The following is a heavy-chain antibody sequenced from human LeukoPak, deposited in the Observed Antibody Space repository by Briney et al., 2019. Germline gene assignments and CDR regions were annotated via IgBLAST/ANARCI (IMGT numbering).Heavy chain of an antibody. V-gene: IGHV4-61*01. CDR1: GGSISSSSYY. CDR3: AGERPLYIGSYNYIDV. CDR2: IHYSGST. Sequence: PSETLSLTCTVSGGSISSSSYYWTWIRQPPGKGLEWIGYIHYSGSTNYNPSLKSRVAVSLDTSKKQFSLKLSSVTAADTAVYYCAGERPLYIGSYNYIDVWGKGTSVTVSS. D-gene: IGHD1-26*01. J-gene: IGHJ6*03.